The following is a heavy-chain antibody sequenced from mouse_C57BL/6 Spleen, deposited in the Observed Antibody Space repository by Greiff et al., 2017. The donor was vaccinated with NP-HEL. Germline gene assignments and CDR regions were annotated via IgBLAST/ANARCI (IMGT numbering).Heavy chain of an antibody. CDR2: ISDGGSYT. CDR3: ARDPLYYDYDGFAY. J-gene: IGHJ3*01. CDR1: GFTFSSYA. V-gene: IGHV5-4*01. D-gene: IGHD2-4*01. Sequence: EVQLVESGGGLVKPGGSLKLSCAASGFTFSSYAMSWVRQTPEKRLEWVATISDGGSYTYYPDNVKGRFTISRDNAKNNLYLQMSHLKSEDTAMYYCARDPLYYDYDGFAYWGQGTLVTVSA.